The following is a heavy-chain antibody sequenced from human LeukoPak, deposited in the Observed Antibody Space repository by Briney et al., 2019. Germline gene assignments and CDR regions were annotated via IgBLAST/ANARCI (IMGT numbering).Heavy chain of an antibody. CDR2: VVGHTGHT. CDR3: VTVGRLHYVLED. D-gene: IGHD3-3*01. CDR1: GHTFPKNG. Sequence: ASVNVSCKTSGHTFPKNGISWVRQAPGQGLEWMGWVVGHTGHTKYTQKFQGRVIMTTDTSTATSYMELRSLKSDDTAIYYWVTVGRLHYVLEDWGQGTLVTVSS. V-gene: IGHV1-18*01. J-gene: IGHJ4*02.